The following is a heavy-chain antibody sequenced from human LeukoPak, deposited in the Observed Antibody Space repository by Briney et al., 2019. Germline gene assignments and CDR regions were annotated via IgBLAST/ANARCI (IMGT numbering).Heavy chain of an antibody. D-gene: IGHD3-10*01. Sequence: GGSLRLSCAASGFTFSNAWMNWVRQAPGKGLEWVGLIKSKTDGGTTDYAAPVKDRFTISRDDSKNTLYLQMNSLKTEDTAVYYCTTEYYYGSGSYYYWGQGTLVTVSS. CDR3: TTEYYYGSGSYYY. CDR1: GFTFSNAW. V-gene: IGHV3-15*01. J-gene: IGHJ4*02. CDR2: IKSKTDGGTT.